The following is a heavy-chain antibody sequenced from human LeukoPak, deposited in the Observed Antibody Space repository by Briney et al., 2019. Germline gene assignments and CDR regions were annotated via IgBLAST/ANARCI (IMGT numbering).Heavy chain of an antibody. CDR2: INPSGGST. V-gene: IGHV1-46*01. J-gene: IGHJ4*02. Sequence: ASVKVSCKASGYTFTSYYMHWVRQPPGQGLEWMGIINPSGGSTSYAQKCQSRVTMTRDTSTSTVYMELSSLRSEDTAVYYCARDRDSSGFDYWGQGTLVTVSS. D-gene: IGHD3-22*01. CDR3: ARDRDSSGFDY. CDR1: GYTFTSYY.